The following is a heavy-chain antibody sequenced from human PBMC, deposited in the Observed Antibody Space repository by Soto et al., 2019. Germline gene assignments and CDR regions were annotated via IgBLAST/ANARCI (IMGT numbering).Heavy chain of an antibody. CDR1: GFIFDDYA. V-gene: IGHV3-9*01. CDR3: AKHMRFFDWLAVGMDV. CDR2: ISWNRDIT. D-gene: IGHD3-9*01. Sequence: EVQLVESGGGLVQPGRSLRLSCAGSGFIFDDYAMHWVRQAPGKGLEWVSGISWNRDITGYVDSVKGRFTISRDNAKNSLYLEMNSLRAKDTALYYCAKHMRFFDWLAVGMDVWGQGTTVTVSS. J-gene: IGHJ6*02.